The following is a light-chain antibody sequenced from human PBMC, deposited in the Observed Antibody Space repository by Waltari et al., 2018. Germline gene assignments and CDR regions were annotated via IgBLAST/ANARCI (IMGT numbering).Light chain of an antibody. V-gene: IGLV2-23*01. CDR2: EDN. CDR1: SSDVGSYNL. Sequence: QSALTQPASVSGSPGQSITISCTGTSSDVGSYNLFSWYQQHPGKAPRLMIYEDNTRPSGVSNRFSGSKSGNTASLTISGLQAEDEADYYCCSYAGSSKVFGNGTKVTVL. CDR3: CSYAGSSKV. J-gene: IGLJ1*01.